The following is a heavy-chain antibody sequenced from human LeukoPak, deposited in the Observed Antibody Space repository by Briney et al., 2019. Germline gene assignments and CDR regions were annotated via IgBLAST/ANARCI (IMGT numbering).Heavy chain of an antibody. V-gene: IGHV3-74*01. CDR1: GFTFSSYW. CDR3: ARASLTTPYYFDY. D-gene: IGHD4-11*01. Sequence: PGGSLRLSCAASGFTFSSYWMHWVRQAPGKGLVWVSRINSDGSSTSYADSVKGRFTISRDNAKNTLYLQMNSLRAEDTAVYYCARASLTTPYYFDYWGQGTLVTVSS. J-gene: IGHJ4*02. CDR2: INSDGSST.